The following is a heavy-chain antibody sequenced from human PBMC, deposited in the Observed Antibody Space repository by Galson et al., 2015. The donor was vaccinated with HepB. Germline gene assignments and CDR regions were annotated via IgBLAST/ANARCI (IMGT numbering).Heavy chain of an antibody. CDR1: GYTFTTQP. CDR3: ARDGGTWDFDY. D-gene: IGHD2-15*01. V-gene: IGHV1-3*01. CDR2: INAANGNT. J-gene: IGHJ4*02. Sequence: SVKVSCKASGYTFTTQPIHWVRQAPGQGLEWMGMINAANGNTKHSQEFQGRVTITRDTSASTAYMELSSLRSEDTAVYYCARDGGTWDFDYWGQGTLVTVSS.